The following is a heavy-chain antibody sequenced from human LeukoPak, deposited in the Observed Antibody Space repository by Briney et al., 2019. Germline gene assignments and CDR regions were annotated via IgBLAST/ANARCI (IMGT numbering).Heavy chain of an antibody. CDR3: ARVGTYELQRVFDF. D-gene: IGHD1-1*01. CDR2: INREGNEK. V-gene: IGHV3-7*01. J-gene: IGHJ4*02. CDR1: GFAYSDYW. Sequence: GGSLRLSCATFGFAYSDYWMPWVRQVPGKGLEWVANINREGNEKYYVDSVKGRFTISRDNAKNSVDLQMDSLRVEDTAVYYCARVGTYELQRVFDFWGQGTLVTVSS.